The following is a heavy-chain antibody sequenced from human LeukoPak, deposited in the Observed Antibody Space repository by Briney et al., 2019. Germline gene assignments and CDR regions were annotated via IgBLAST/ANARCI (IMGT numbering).Heavy chain of an antibody. J-gene: IGHJ4*02. D-gene: IGHD2-15*01. Sequence: GGSLRLSCAPSGLTFSVYAMSWVRQAPGEGLEWVSTISGSGANTYYADSVMGRFTISRDTSKSRLCLQMNSLRAEDTAIYYCAKGGPRYCSGGSCSYWGQGTLVTVSS. CDR3: AKGGPRYCSGGSCSY. CDR1: GLTFSVYA. V-gene: IGHV3-23*01. CDR2: ISGSGANT.